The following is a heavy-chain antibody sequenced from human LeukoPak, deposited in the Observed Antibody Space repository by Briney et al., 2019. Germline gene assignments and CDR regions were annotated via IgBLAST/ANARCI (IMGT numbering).Heavy chain of an antibody. Sequence: PGGSLRLSCAASGFTFSSYSMNWVRQAPGKGLEWVSSIVKGRFTISRDNAKNSLFLQMDSLRGEDTAIYCCAREGLHPRIQLPGHYSDSWGPGTLVIVSS. CDR1: GFTFSSYS. J-gene: IGHJ4*02. CDR2: I. CDR3: AREGLHPRIQLPGHYSDS. V-gene: IGHV3-21*06. D-gene: IGHD1-1*01.